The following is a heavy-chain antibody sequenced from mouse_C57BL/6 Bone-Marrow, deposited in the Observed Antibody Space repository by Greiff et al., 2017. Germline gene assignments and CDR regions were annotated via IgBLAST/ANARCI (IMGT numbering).Heavy chain of an antibody. V-gene: IGHV5-4*03. J-gene: IGHJ3*01. CDR2: ISDGGSYT. Sequence: EVKLMESGGGLVKPGGSLKLSCAASGFTFSSYAMSWVRQTPEKRLEWVATISDGGSYTYYPDNVKGRFTISRDNAKNNLYLQMSHLKSEDTAMYYCARELDLDWFAYWGQGTLVTVSA. CDR3: ARELDLDWFAY. CDR1: GFTFSSYA.